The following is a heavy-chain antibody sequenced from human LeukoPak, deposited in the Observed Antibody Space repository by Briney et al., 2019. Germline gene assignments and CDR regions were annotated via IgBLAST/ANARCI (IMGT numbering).Heavy chain of an antibody. CDR3: AKDTSIGKYCTNGVCSPFDY. CDR2: ISDSGDYT. Sequence: PGGSLRLSCAGSGFTFSSYAMSWVRQAPGQGLEWVSGISDSGDYTSYADSVRGRFTISRDNSRDTLYLQMISLRPEDAAVYYCAKDTSIGKYCTNGVCSPFDYWGQGTLVTVSS. D-gene: IGHD2-8*01. V-gene: IGHV3-23*01. J-gene: IGHJ4*02. CDR1: GFTFSSYA.